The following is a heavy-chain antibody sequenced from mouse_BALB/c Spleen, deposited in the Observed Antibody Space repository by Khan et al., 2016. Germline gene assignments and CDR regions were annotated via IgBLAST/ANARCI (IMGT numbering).Heavy chain of an antibody. CDR3: ARAPPRWYFDV. CDR2: ISYSGST. V-gene: IGHV3-2*02. Sequence: EVQLQESGPGLVKPSQSLSPTCTVTGYSITSDYAWNWIRQFPGNKLEWMGYISYSGSTSYNPSLKSRISITRDTSKNQFFLQLNSVTTEYTATYYCARAPPRWYFDVWGAGTTVTVSS. CDR1: GYSITSDYA. J-gene: IGHJ1*01.